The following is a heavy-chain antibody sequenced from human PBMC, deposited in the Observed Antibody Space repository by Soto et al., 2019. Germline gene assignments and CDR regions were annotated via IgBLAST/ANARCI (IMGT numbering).Heavy chain of an antibody. CDR1: GFTFSSYA. Sequence: GGSLRLSCAASGFTFSSYAMSWVRQAPGKGLEWVSAISGGGGSTYYADSVKGRFTTSRDNSKNTLYLQRNSLRAEDTAVYYCAKVYLRPKSSTSALGAFDIWGQGTMVTVSS. D-gene: IGHD2-2*01. CDR3: AKVYLRPKSSTSALGAFDI. CDR2: ISGGGGST. V-gene: IGHV3-23*01. J-gene: IGHJ3*02.